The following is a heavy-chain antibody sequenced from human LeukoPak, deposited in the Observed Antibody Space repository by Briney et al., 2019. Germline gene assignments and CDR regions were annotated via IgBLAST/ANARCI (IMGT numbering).Heavy chain of an antibody. J-gene: IGHJ4*02. CDR1: GFTFSSYA. Sequence: GGSLRLSCAASGFTFSSYAMSWVRQAPGKGLEWVSAISGSGVSTYYADSVKGRFTISRDNSKNTLYLQMNSLKTEDTAVYYCTTYGSGTIWGQGTLVTVSS. CDR2: ISGSGVST. D-gene: IGHD3-10*01. V-gene: IGHV3-23*01. CDR3: TTYGSGTI.